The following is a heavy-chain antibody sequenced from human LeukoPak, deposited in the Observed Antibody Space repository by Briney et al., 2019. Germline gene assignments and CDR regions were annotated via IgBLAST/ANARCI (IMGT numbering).Heavy chain of an antibody. J-gene: IGHJ4*02. CDR1: GFTFSSYS. D-gene: IGHD3-10*01. CDR2: ISGSGGST. V-gene: IGHV3-23*01. Sequence: GGSLRLSCAASGFTFSSYSMNWVRQAPGKGLEWVSAISGSGGSTYYADSVKGRFTISRDNSKNTLYLQMNSLRAEDTAVYYCAKDSSVLLWFGECFDYWGQGTLVTVSS. CDR3: AKDSSVLLWFGECFDY.